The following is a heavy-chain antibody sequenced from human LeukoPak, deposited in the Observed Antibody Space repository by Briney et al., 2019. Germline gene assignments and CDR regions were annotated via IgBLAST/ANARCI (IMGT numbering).Heavy chain of an antibody. D-gene: IGHD3-22*01. Sequence: ASVKVSCKASGYTFTGYYMHWVRQAPGQGLEWMGWINPNSGGTNYAQKFQGRVTMTRDTSISTAYMELSRLRSDDTAVYYCATDYYDSSGYYWSLLDYWGQGTLVTVSS. CDR1: GYTFTGYY. CDR3: ATDYYDSSGYYWSLLDY. CDR2: INPNSGGT. J-gene: IGHJ4*02. V-gene: IGHV1-2*02.